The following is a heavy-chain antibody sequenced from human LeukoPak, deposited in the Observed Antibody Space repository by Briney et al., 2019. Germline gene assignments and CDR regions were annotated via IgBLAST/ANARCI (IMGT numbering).Heavy chain of an antibody. Sequence: SVKVSCKASGGTFSRYSISWVRQAPGQGLEWMGGTNPIVGATYYAQKFQGRVTISRDESTSTANMELSSLRPDDTAVYYCARGRVMNDYGGNILEYWGQGTLVSLSS. J-gene: IGHJ4*02. V-gene: IGHV1-69*13. CDR1: GGTFSRYS. CDR3: ARGRVMNDYGGNILEY. D-gene: IGHD4-23*01. CDR2: TNPIVGAT.